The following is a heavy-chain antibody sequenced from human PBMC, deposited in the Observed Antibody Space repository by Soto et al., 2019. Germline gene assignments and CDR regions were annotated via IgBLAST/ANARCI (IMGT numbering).Heavy chain of an antibody. CDR3: ARAHTGGWYVIDS. CDR2: IYSTGAT. D-gene: IGHD6-19*01. J-gene: IGHJ4*02. V-gene: IGHV4-59*01. CDR1: GGSMSTYY. Sequence: PSETLSLTCTVSGGSMSTYYWTWMRQAPGKGLEWIGYIYSTGATNYNPPLRSRVSMSIDASKNHFSLKVKSVTAADTAVYFCARAHTGGWYVIDSWGQGTLVTVSS.